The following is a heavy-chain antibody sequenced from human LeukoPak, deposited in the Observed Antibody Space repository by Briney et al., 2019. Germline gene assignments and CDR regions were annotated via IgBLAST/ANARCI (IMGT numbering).Heavy chain of an antibody. J-gene: IGHJ4*02. CDR2: ISGRDDST. D-gene: IGHD3-9*01. CDR1: GFSFSNYA. V-gene: IGHV3-23*01. CDR3: AKWGDYDVLTGYYDSDY. Sequence: SGGSLRLSCAASGFSFSNYAMSWVRQVPGKGLEWVSAISGRDDSTYYADSVKGRFTISRDTSKNTLYLQMNSLRAEDTAVYYCAKWGDYDVLTGYYDSDYWGQGTLATVSS.